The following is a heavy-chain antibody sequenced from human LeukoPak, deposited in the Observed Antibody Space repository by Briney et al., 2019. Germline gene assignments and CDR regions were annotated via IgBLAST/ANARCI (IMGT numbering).Heavy chain of an antibody. J-gene: IGHJ3*02. D-gene: IGHD2-21*01. V-gene: IGHV3-23*01. CDR1: GFTFSTYA. CDR3: AKKHFGPGLIGGAFDI. CDR2: ISGSGDST. Sequence: PGGSLRLSCAASGFTFSTYAMSWVRQAPGKGLEWVSAISGSGDSTSYADSVKGRFTISRDNSKNTVYLQMNSLRAEDTAIYYCAKKHFGPGLIGGAFDIWGQGTMVTVSS.